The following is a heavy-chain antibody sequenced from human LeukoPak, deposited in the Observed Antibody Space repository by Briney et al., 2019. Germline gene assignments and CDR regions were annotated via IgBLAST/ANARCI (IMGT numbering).Heavy chain of an antibody. CDR1: GFTFSSYG. Sequence: GGSLRLSCAASGFTFSSYGMHWVRQAPGKGLEWVAFIRDDGSNKYYADSVKGRFTISRDNSKNTLYLQMNSLRAEDTAVYYCAKQDIVVVVAGSYYYYYGMDVWGQGTTVTVSS. D-gene: IGHD2-15*01. V-gene: IGHV3-30*02. CDR3: AKQDIVVVVAGSYYYYYGMDV. CDR2: IRDDGSNK. J-gene: IGHJ6*02.